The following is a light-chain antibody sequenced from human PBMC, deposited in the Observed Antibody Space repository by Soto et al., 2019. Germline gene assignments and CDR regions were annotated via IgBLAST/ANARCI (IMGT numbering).Light chain of an antibody. J-gene: IGKJ2*01. Sequence: EIVMTQSPATLSVSPGERATLSCRASQSVSSNLAWYQQKPGQAPRLLIYGASTRATGIPARFSGSGSGTEFTVTISSLQSEDFAVYYCQQYNNWPPRGTFGQGTKLDIK. CDR1: QSVSSN. CDR2: GAS. V-gene: IGKV3-15*01. CDR3: QQYNNWPPRGT.